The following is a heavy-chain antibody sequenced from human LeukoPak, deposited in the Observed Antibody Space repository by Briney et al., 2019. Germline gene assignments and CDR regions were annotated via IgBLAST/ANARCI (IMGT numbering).Heavy chain of an antibody. D-gene: IGHD2-2*01. J-gene: IGHJ4*02. CDR3: ARADIVVVPAARGGD. V-gene: IGHV3-48*01. Sequence: GGSLRLSXAASGFTFSSYSMNWVRQAPGKGLEWVSYISSSSSTIYYADSVKGRFTISRDNAKNSLYLHMNSLRAEDTAVYYCARADIVVVPAARGGDWGQGTLVTVSS. CDR2: ISSSSSTI. CDR1: GFTFSSYS.